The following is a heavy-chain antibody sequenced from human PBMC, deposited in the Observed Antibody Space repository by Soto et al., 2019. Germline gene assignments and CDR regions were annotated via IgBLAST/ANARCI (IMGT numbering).Heavy chain of an antibody. CDR2: ISYDESNK. V-gene: IGHV3-30-3*01. J-gene: IGHJ6*02. CDR3: ARDSNAHQDEPYYDYYGIDV. D-gene: IGHD2-2*01. CDR1: GFTFSSYA. Sequence: QVQLVESGGGVVQPGRSLRLSCAASGFTFSSYAIHWVRQAPGKGLEWVAVISYDESNKYYADSVKGRVTISRDSSKNTLYLQMNSLRAEDTAVYYCARDSNAHQDEPYYDYYGIDVWGQGITVTVSS.